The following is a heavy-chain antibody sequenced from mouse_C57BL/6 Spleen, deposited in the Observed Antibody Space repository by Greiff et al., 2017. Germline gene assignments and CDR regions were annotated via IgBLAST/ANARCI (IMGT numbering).Heavy chain of an antibody. CDR3: ARERGWAFAY. D-gene: IGHD3-3*01. CDR1: GYTFTDYN. CDR2: INPNNGGT. V-gene: IGHV1-22*01. J-gene: IGHJ3*01. Sequence: VQLQQSGPELVKPGASVKMSCKASGYTFTDYNMHWVKQSHGKSLEWIGYINPNNGGTSYNQKFKGKATLTVNKSSRTAYMGLRSLTSEDSAVYYCARERGWAFAYWGQGTLVTVSA.